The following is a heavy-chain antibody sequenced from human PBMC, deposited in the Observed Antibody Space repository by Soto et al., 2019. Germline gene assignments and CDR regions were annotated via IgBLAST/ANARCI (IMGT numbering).Heavy chain of an antibody. CDR2: IYYSGST. Sequence: PSETLSLTCTVSGGSISSSSYYWGWIRQPPGKGLEWIGSIYYSGSTYYNPSLKSRVTISVDTSRNQFSLKLSSVTAADTAVYYCARHWNSSSWYYHYGMDVWGQGTTVTVSS. CDR3: ARHWNSSSWYYHYGMDV. J-gene: IGHJ6*02. V-gene: IGHV4-39*01. D-gene: IGHD6-6*01. CDR1: GGSISSSSYY.